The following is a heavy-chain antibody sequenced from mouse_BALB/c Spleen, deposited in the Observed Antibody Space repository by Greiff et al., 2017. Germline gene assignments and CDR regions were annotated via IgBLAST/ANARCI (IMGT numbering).Heavy chain of an antibody. CDR3: TRECFEV. V-gene: IGHV1S81*02. J-gene: IGHJ1*01. Sequence: QVQLQQPGAELVRPGASVKLSCKASGYTFTSYYMYWVKQRPGQGLEWIGGINPSNGGTNFNEKFKSKATLTVDKSSSTAYMQLSSLTSEDSAVYYCTRECFEVWGAGSTGTVSS. CDR2: INPSNGGT. CDR1: GYTFTSYY.